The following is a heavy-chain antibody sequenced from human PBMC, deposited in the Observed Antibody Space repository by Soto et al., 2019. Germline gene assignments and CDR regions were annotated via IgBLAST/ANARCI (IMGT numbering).Heavy chain of an antibody. J-gene: IGHJ6*02. CDR3: ARLGVAGHYYGMDV. CDR1: GGSISSSSYY. CDR2: IYYSGST. D-gene: IGHD3-3*01. V-gene: IGHV4-39*01. Sequence: SETLSLTCTVSGGSISSSSYYWGWIRQPPGKGLEWIGSIYYSGSTYYNPSLKSRVTISVDTSKNQFSLKLSSVTAADTAVYYCARLGVAGHYYGMDVWGQGTTVT.